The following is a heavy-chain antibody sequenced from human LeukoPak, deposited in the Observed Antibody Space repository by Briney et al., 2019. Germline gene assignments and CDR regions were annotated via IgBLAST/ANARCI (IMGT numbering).Heavy chain of an antibody. CDR2: TYTSGST. Sequence: SETLSLTCTVSGGSISSGSYYWSWIRQPAGKGLEWVGRTYTSGSTIYNPSLESRVTISLDTSKNQFSLKLSSVTAADTAVYYCARDSSLSGWLDPWGQGTLGTVSS. CDR1: GGSISSGSYY. J-gene: IGHJ5*02. D-gene: IGHD3-10*01. CDR3: ARDSSLSGWLDP. V-gene: IGHV4-61*02.